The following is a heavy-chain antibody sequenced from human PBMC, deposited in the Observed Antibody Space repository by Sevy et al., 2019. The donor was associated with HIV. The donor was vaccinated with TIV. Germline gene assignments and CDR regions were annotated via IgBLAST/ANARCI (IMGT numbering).Heavy chain of an antibody. Sequence: SETLSLTCTVSGGSISSYYWSWIRQPPGKGLEWIEYIYYSGSTNYNPALKSRVTISVDTSKNQFSLKLSSVTAADTAVYYCARARVEMATIFGGTDYYYYMDVWGKGTSVTVSS. J-gene: IGHJ6*03. CDR1: GGSISSYY. V-gene: IGHV4-59*01. D-gene: IGHD3-3*01. CDR3: ARARVEMATIFGGTDYYYYMDV. CDR2: IYYSGST.